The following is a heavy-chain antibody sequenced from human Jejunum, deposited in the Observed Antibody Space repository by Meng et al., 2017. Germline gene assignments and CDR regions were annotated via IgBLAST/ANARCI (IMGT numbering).Heavy chain of an antibody. J-gene: IGHJ4*02. D-gene: IGHD7-27*01. CDR3: ARDITGDGLVFIDY. Sequence: ASVQVSCKASGYAFCGYNIQRVRQAPGQGLEWMGWINAKSCDTNYAQKFQARVTMTRDTSISTAYMELRRLRSDDSAMYCCARDITGDGLVFIDYWGQGTLVTVSS. CDR2: INAKSCDT. CDR1: GYAFCGYN. V-gene: IGHV1-2*02.